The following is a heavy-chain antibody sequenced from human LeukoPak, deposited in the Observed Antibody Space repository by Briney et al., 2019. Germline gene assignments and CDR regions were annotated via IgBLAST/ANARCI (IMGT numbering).Heavy chain of an antibody. CDR2: IYHSGST. J-gene: IGHJ4*02. V-gene: IGHV4-30-2*01. CDR3: ARAVHSSGWPFDY. Sequence: SETLSLTCAVSGGSISSGGYSWSWIRQPPGKGLEWIGYIYHSGSTYYNPSLKSRVTISVDRSKNQFSLKLSSVTAADTAVYYCARAVHSSGWPFDYWGQGTLVTVSS. CDR1: GGSISSGGYS. D-gene: IGHD6-19*01.